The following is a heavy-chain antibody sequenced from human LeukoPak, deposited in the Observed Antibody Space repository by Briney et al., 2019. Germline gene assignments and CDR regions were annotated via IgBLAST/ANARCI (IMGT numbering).Heavy chain of an antibody. Sequence: GGSLRLSCAASGFTVSSNYMSWVRQAPGKGLEWVSVIYSGGSTYYADSVKGRFTISRDNSKNTLFLQMNSLRAEDTAVYYCARALRDDYGGNVPWDYYYGMDVWGQGTTVTVSS. J-gene: IGHJ6*02. CDR3: ARALRDDYGGNVPWDYYYGMDV. V-gene: IGHV3-53*01. CDR1: GFTVSSNY. D-gene: IGHD4-23*01. CDR2: IYSGGST.